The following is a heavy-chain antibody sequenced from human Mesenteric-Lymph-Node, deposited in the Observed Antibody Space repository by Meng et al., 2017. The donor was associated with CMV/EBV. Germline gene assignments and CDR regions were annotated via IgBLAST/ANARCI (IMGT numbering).Heavy chain of an antibody. CDR1: GFAFSSYA. V-gene: IGHV3-23*01. CDR2: ISGSGDST. J-gene: IGHJ4*02. CDR3: ARASDFWGGFDS. D-gene: IGHD3-3*01. Sequence: CAASGFAFSSYALRWVRQAPGKGLEWVSGISGSGDSTFYADSVKGRFTISRDNAKSTLFLQMNTLRAEDTAVYYCARASDFWGGFDSWGQGTLVTVSS.